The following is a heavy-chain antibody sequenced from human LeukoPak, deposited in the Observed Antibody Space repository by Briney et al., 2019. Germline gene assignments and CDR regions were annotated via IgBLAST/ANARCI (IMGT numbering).Heavy chain of an antibody. Sequence: GGSLRLSCAASGFTFSSYAMSWVRQAPGKGLEWVSAISGSGGSTYYADSVKGRFTISRDNSKNTLYLQMNSLRAEDTAVYYCAKGVTMIVVVWVFDYWGQGTLVTVSS. CDR2: ISGSGGST. CDR3: AKGVTMIVVVWVFDY. CDR1: GFTFSSYA. J-gene: IGHJ4*02. V-gene: IGHV3-23*01. D-gene: IGHD3-22*01.